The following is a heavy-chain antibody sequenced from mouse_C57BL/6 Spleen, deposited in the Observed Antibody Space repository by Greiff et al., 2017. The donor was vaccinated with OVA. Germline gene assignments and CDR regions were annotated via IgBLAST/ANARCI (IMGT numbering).Heavy chain of an antibody. CDR1: GFTFSSYA. Sequence: DVQLVESGGGLVKPGGSLKLSCAASGFTFSSYAMSWVRQTPEKRLEWVATISDGGSYTYYPDNVKGRFTISRDNAKNNLYLQMSHLKSEDTAMYYCAGGGYPAWFAYWGQGTLVTVSA. D-gene: IGHD2-2*01. V-gene: IGHV5-4*01. CDR3: AGGGYPAWFAY. J-gene: IGHJ3*01. CDR2: ISDGGSYT.